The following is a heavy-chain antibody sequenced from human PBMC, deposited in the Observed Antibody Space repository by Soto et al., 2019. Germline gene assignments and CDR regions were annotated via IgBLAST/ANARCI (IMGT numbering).Heavy chain of an antibody. CDR3: ARDGTVLSSGGDKVDF. J-gene: IGHJ4*02. Sequence: QVQLVESGGGLVEPGGSLLLSCAASGFTFSDHYMSWIRQAPGKGLEWVSYISSSGTTMYSADSVKGRFTVSGDNAKNSLYLQMNSLRADDTAVYYCARDGTVLSSGGDKVDFWGPGTLVTVSS. D-gene: IGHD2-21*02. CDR2: ISSSGTTM. V-gene: IGHV3-11*01. CDR1: GFTFSDHY.